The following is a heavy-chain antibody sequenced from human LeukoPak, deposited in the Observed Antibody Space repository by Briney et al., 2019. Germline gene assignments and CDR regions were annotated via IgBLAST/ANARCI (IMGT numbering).Heavy chain of an antibody. D-gene: IGHD2-15*01. CDR2: ISYDGSNK. CDR3: ARDLSRSRPDCGGGSCYSVY. CDR1: GFTFSSYA. J-gene: IGHJ4*02. Sequence: GGSLRLSCAASGFTFSSYAMHWVRQAPGKGLEWVAVISYDGSNKYYADSAKGRFTISRYNSKNTLYLQMNSLRAEDTAVYYCARDLSRSRPDCGGGSCYSVYWGQGTLVTVSS. V-gene: IGHV3-30*04.